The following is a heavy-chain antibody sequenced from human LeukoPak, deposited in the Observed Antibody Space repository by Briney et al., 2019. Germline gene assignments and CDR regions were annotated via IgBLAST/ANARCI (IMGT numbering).Heavy chain of an antibody. D-gene: IGHD2-15*01. CDR1: GGSISSGSYY. CDR3: AREYCSGGSCYSRNWFDP. J-gene: IGHJ5*02. Sequence: SETLSLTCTVSGGSISSGSYYWSWIRQPAGKGLEWIGRIYTSGSTNYNPSLKSRVTISVDTSKNQFSLKLSSVTAADTAVYYCAREYCSGGSCYSRNWFDPWGQGTLVTVSS. V-gene: IGHV4-61*02. CDR2: IYTSGST.